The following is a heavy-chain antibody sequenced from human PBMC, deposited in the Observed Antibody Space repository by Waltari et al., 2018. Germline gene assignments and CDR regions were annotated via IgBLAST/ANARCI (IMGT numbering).Heavy chain of an antibody. CDR2: IKEDGSEK. V-gene: IGHV3-7*02. D-gene: IGHD2-8*01. Sequence: EVQLVESGGGLVQPGGSRRLPWSPAGFTFRRSWMSWARQAPGKGLEWVAKIKEDGSEKDYVDSVKGRFTISRDNAKNSLYLQMDSLRAEDTAVYYCATMGVGRFDYWGQGTLVTVSS. J-gene: IGHJ4*02. CDR3: ATMGVGRFDY. CDR1: GFTFRRSW.